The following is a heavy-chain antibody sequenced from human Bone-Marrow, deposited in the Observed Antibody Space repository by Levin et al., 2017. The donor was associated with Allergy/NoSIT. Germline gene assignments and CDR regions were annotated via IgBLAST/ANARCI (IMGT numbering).Heavy chain of an antibody. CDR1: GGSVSSGSYY. CDR2: IYYSGST. D-gene: IGHD6-6*01. V-gene: IGHV4-61*01. Sequence: SSETLSLTCTVSGGSVSSGSYYWSWIRQPPGKGLEWIGYIYYSGSTNYNPSLKSRVTISVDTSKNQFSLKLSSVTAADTAVYYCARSVTRIAARLGYWGQGTLVTVSS. J-gene: IGHJ4*02. CDR3: ARSVTRIAARLGY.